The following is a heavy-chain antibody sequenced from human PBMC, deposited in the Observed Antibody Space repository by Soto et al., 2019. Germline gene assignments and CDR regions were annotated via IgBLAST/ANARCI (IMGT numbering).Heavy chain of an antibody. CDR2: ISGGGDSP. J-gene: IGHJ6*01. D-gene: IGHD3-16*01. CDR3: AKAGGSTWDCGMDA. V-gene: IGHV3-23*01. CDR1: GFTFSRHA. Sequence: EVQLFESGGGLVQPGGSLRLSCAASGFTFSRHAMSLVRQAPGKGLEWVSVISGGGDSPYHADSVKGRFTISSDNSKKPLFLQTNSLRAEDTALSYCAKAGGSTWDCGMDAWGQVTTVTVSS.